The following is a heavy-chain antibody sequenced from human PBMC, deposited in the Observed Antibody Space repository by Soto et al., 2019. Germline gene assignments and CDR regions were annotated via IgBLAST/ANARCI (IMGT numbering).Heavy chain of an antibody. CDR3: ARHLPDRSSWSVY. J-gene: IGHJ4*02. D-gene: IGHD6-13*01. Sequence: GESLKISCKGSGYSFSSYWISWVRQMPGKGLEWMGRIDSSDSYTDYSPSFQGHVTISADKSISTAYLQWSSLKASDTAMYYCARHLPDRSSWSVYWGQGTLVTVSS. CDR2: IDSSDSYT. V-gene: IGHV5-10-1*01. CDR1: GYSFSSYW.